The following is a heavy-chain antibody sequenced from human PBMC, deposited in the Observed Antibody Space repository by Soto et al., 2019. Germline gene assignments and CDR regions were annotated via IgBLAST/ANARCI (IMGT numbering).Heavy chain of an antibody. CDR2: MYFSGIT. V-gene: IGHV4-39*01. J-gene: IGHJ3*02. D-gene: IGHD3-22*01. CDR1: GGSISSSNYY. CDR3: ATQYYYDSTLVAFDI. Sequence: QLQLQESGPRLVKPSETLSLTCTVSGGSISSSNYYWAWIRQPPGKGLEWIGNMYFSGITHYNPSLKSRVTISVDTSKNQFSLRLSSVTAADTAVYYCATQYYYDSTLVAFDIWGQGTMVTVSS.